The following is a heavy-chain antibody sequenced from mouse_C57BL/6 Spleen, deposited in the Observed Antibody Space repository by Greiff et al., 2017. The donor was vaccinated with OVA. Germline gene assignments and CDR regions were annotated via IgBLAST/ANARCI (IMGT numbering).Heavy chain of an antibody. J-gene: IGHJ4*01. CDR2: IDPEDGDT. CDR3: TRSNAMDY. Sequence: EVKLMESGAELVRPGASVKLSCTASGFNIKDDYMPWVKQRPEPGLEWLGWIDPEDGDTEYASQFQGKATITEDTASNTAYLQLSSLTSEDTAVYYCTRSNAMDYWGQGTSVTVSS. V-gene: IGHV14-4*01. CDR1: GFNIKDDY.